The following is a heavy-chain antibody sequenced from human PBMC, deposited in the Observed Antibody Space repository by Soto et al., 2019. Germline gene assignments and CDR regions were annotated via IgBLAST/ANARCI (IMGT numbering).Heavy chain of an antibody. V-gene: IGHV4-34*01. CDR3: ASTAGILLWFGEARYYFDY. D-gene: IGHD3-10*01. J-gene: IGHJ4*02. CDR2: INHSGST. Sequence: QVHLQQWGAGLLKPSETLSLTCAVYGGSFSGYYWSWIRQPPGKGLECIGEINHSGSTNYNPSLKSRVTISVDKSKNQFSLKLSSVTAADTAVYYCASTAGILLWFGEARYYFDYWGQGTLVTV. CDR1: GGSFSGYY.